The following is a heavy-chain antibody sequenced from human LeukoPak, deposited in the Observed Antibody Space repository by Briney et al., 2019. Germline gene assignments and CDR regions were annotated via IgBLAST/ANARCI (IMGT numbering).Heavy chain of an antibody. D-gene: IGHD2-2*01. CDR3: ARGTSCYP. V-gene: IGHV1-69*05. CDR2: IIPIFGTA. J-gene: IGHJ5*02. CDR1: GGTFSSYA. Sequence: SVKVSCKASGGTFSSYAISWVRQAPGQGLEWMGGIIPIFGTANYAQKLQGRVTMTTDTSTSTAYMELRSLRSDDTAVYYCARGTSCYPWGQGTLVTVSS.